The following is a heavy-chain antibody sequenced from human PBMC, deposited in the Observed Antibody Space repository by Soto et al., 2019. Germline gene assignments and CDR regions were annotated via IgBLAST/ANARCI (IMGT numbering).Heavy chain of an antibody. Sequence: GGSLRLSCAASGFTFSSYAMSWVRQAPGKGLEWVSAISGSGGSTYYADSVKGRFTISRDNSKNRLYLQMNSLRAEDTAVYYCAKTVGYYDYIWGSYRYGGYFDYWGQGTLVTVSS. CDR2: ISGSGGST. D-gene: IGHD3-16*02. CDR1: GFTFSSYA. J-gene: IGHJ4*02. CDR3: AKTVGYYDYIWGSYRYGGYFDY. V-gene: IGHV3-23*01.